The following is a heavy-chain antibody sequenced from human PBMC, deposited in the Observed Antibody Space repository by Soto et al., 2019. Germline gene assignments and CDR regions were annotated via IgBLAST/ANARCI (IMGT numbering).Heavy chain of an antibody. CDR1: GFTFSSYW. V-gene: IGHV3-74*01. D-gene: IGHD2-15*01. Sequence: EVQLVESGGGLVQPGGSLRLSCAASGFTFSSYWMHWVRQVPGKGLVWVSRINSDGSSTGYADSVMGRFTISRDNAKNXXYLQMNSLRAEDTDVYYCARDQGYCSGGSCYVAGYWGQGTLVTVSS. CDR3: ARDQGYCSGGSCYVAGY. CDR2: INSDGSST. J-gene: IGHJ4*02.